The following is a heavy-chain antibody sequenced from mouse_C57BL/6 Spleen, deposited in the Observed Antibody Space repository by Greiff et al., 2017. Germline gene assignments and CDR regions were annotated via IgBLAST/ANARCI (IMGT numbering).Heavy chain of an antibody. CDR1: GYTFTDYE. CDR2: IDPETGGT. Sequence: QVQLQQPGAELVRPGASVTLSCKASGYTFTDYEMHWVKQTPVHGLEWIGAIDPETGGTAYNQKFKGKAILTADKSSSTAYMELRSLTSADSAVDYCTRAQGYFDYWGQGTTLTVSS. J-gene: IGHJ2*01. CDR3: TRAQGYFDY. V-gene: IGHV1-15*01.